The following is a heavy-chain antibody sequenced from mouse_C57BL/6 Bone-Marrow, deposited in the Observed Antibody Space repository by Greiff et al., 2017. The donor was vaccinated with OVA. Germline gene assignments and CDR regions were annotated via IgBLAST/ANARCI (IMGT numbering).Heavy chain of an antibody. Sequence: EVQLQQSGAELVRPGASVKLSCTASGFNIKDDYMHWVKQRPEQGLEWIGWIDPENGDTEYASKFQGKATITADTSSNTAYLQLSSLTSEYTAVYYCTTSHFDYWGQGTTLTVSS. CDR1: GFNIKDDY. CDR2: IDPENGDT. J-gene: IGHJ2*01. CDR3: TTSHFDY. V-gene: IGHV14-4*01.